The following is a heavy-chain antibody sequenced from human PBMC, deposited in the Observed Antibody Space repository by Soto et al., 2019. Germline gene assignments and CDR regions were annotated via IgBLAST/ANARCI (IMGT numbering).Heavy chain of an antibody. CDR2: INADGTST. V-gene: IGHV3-74*01. D-gene: IGHD2-2*01. CDR3: VKVLARGVGVPRFYFDS. J-gene: IGHJ4*02. CDR1: VFTFSNSC. Sequence: GSLRLSCAASVFTFSNSCMHWVRQVSGKGLEWVSRINADGTSTSYADSVKGRFTISRDNAKNTLYLHVNSLRAEDTAVYYCVKVLARGVGVPRFYFDSWGQGALVTVSS.